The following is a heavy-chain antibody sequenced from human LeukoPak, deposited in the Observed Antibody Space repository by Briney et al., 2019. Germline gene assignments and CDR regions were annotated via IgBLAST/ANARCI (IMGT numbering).Heavy chain of an antibody. J-gene: IGHJ3*01. Sequence: PSETLSLTCTVSGGSISSYYWSWIRQPPGKGLEWIGYIYYSGSTNYNPSLKSRVTISVDTSKNQFSLKLSSVTAADTAVYYCARVRYYDSSGYFFDAFDVWGQGTMVTVSS. V-gene: IGHV4-59*08. CDR3: ARVRYYDSSGYFFDAFDV. CDR1: GGSISSYY. D-gene: IGHD3-22*01. CDR2: IYYSGST.